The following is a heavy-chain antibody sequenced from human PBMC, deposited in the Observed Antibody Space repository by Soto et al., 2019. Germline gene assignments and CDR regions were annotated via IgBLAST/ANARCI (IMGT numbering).Heavy chain of an antibody. CDR3: AKEKSGYDVCALDV. V-gene: IGHV3-23*01. CDR2: IIGSGART. CDR1: GFTFSSYA. D-gene: IGHD5-12*01. Sequence: EVQLLESGGGLVQPGGSLRLSCAASGFTFSSYAMSWVRQAPGRGLEWVSDIIGSGARTNYADSVKGRFTISRDNAKGTLFLQMNSLRADDTAVYYCAKEKSGYDVCALDVWGQGTMVTVSS. J-gene: IGHJ3*01.